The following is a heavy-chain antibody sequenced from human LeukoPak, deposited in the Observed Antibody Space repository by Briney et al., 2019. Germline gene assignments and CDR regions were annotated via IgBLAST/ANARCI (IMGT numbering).Heavy chain of an antibody. D-gene: IGHD3-22*01. CDR2: ISAYNGNT. Sequence: ASVKGSCKASGYTFTSYGISWVRQAPGQGLEWMGWISAYNGNTNYAQKLQGGVTMTTDTSTSTAYMELRSLRSDDTAVYYCPSCYYDSSGYSGFDYWGQGTLVTVSS. J-gene: IGHJ4*02. CDR3: PSCYYDSSGYSGFDY. V-gene: IGHV1-18*01. CDR1: GYTFTSYG.